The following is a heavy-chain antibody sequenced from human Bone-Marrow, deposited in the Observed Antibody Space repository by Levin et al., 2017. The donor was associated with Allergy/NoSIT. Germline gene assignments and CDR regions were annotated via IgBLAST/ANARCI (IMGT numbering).Heavy chain of an antibody. J-gene: IGHJ3*02. Sequence: SETLSLTCAVYGGSFSGYYWSWIRQPPGKGLEWIGEINHSGSTNYNPSLKSRVTISVDTSKNQFSLKLSSVTAADTAVYYCASGLRDPAFDIWGQGTMVTVSS. CDR2: INHSGST. CDR3: ASGLRDPAFDI. D-gene: IGHD4-17*01. CDR1: GGSFSGYY. V-gene: IGHV4-34*01.